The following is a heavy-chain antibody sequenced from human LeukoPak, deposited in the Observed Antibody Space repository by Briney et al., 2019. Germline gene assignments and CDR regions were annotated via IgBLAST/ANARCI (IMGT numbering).Heavy chain of an antibody. CDR1: GGSITDHY. CDR2: IYTSGST. CDR3: AREVGKSKDWFDP. Sequence: SETLSLTCAVSGGSITDHYWSWIRQPAGKGLEWIGRIYTSGSTNYNPSLKSRVTMSVDTSKNQFSLKPSSVTAADTAVYYCAREVGKSKDWFDPWGQGTLVTVSS. D-gene: IGHD1-26*01. V-gene: IGHV4-4*07. J-gene: IGHJ5*02.